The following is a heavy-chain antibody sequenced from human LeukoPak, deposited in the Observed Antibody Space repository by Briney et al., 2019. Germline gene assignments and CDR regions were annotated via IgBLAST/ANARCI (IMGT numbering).Heavy chain of an antibody. D-gene: IGHD3-22*01. CDR2: IIPILGIA. Sequence: ASVKVSCKASGGTFSSYAISWVRQAPGQGLEWMGRIIPILGIANYAQKFQGRVTITADKSTSTAYMELSSLRSEDTAVYYCATNLDLTYYYDSIRKPSYYYYGMDVWGQGTTVTVSS. V-gene: IGHV1-69*04. CDR1: GGTFSSYA. J-gene: IGHJ6*02. CDR3: ATNLDLTYYYDSIRKPSYYYYGMDV.